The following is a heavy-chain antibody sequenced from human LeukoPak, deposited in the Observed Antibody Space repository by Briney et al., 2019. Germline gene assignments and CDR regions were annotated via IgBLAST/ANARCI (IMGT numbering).Heavy chain of an antibody. V-gene: IGHV3-23*01. J-gene: IGHJ4*02. CDR2: ISGSGGST. Sequence: GGSLRLSCAASGFTFSSYAMSWVRQAPGKGLEWVSAISGSGGSTYYADSVKGRFTISRDNSKNTLYLQMNSLRAEDTAVYYCAKGPTYYDFWSGYYPDYWGQGTQVTVSS. CDR3: AKGPTYYDFWSGYYPDY. D-gene: IGHD3-3*01. CDR1: GFTFSSYA.